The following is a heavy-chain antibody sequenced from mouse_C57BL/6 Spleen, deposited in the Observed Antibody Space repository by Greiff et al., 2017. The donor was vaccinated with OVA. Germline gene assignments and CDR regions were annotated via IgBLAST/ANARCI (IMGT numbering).Heavy chain of an antibody. D-gene: IGHD1-1*01. V-gene: IGHV1-52*01. CDR2: IDPSDSET. J-gene: IGHJ1*03. Sequence: QVQLQQPGAELVRPGSSVKLSCKASGYTFTSYWMHWVKQRPIQGLEWIGNIDPSDSETHYNQKFKDKATLTVDKSSSTAYMQLSSLTSEDSAVYYCASDYGSSALWYFDVWGTGTTVTVSS. CDR3: ASDYGSSALWYFDV. CDR1: GYTFTSYW.